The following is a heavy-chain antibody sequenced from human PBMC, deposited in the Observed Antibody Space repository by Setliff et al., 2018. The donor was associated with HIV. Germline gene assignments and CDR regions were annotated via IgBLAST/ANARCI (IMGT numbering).Heavy chain of an antibody. D-gene: IGHD3-22*01. CDR1: GFSFRSYA. J-gene: IGHJ4*02. CDR3: AKASRGEYYDNCGFFVTYFDY. CDR2: ITGSGGST. V-gene: IGHV3-23*01. Sequence: PGGSLRLSCKASGFSFRSYAMSWVRQAPGKGLEWVSGITGSGGSTYYADSVKGRSTISRDNSGDTLYLHINSLRAEDTAVYYCAKASRGEYYDNCGFFVTYFDYWGQGKLVTVSS.